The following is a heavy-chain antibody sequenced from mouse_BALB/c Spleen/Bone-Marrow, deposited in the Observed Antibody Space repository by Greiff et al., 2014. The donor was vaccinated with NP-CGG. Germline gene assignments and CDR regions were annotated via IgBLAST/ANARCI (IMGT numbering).Heavy chain of an antibody. CDR2: IDPYYGGT. D-gene: IGHD2-2*01. Sequence: EVKLMESGPELEKPGASVKISCTASGYSFTGYYMNWVKQSNGKSLEWIGNIDPYYGGTNYNQKFKGKATLTVDKSSNTAYMQLKSLTSEDSAVYCCAKNGYYFDYWGQGTTLTVSS. J-gene: IGHJ2*01. CDR1: GYSFTGYY. CDR3: AKNGYYFDY. V-gene: IGHV1-39*01.